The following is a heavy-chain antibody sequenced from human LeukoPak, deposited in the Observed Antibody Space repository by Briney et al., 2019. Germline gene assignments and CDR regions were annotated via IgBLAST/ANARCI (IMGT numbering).Heavy chain of an antibody. J-gene: IGHJ4*02. CDR2: ISSSSSYI. CDR3: ARAKIFDWLFDY. Sequence: KPGGSLRLSCAASGFTFSSYSMNWVRQAPGKGLEWVSSISSSSSYIYYADSVKGRFTISRDNAKNSLYLQMNSLRAEDTAVYYCARAKIFDWLFDYWGQGTLVTVSS. CDR1: GFTFSSYS. V-gene: IGHV3-21*01. D-gene: IGHD3-9*01.